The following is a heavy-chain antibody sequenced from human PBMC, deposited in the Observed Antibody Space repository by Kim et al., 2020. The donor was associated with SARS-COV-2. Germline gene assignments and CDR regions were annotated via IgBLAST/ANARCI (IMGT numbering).Heavy chain of an antibody. CDR1: GFTFSSYS. J-gene: IGHJ4*02. CDR2: ISSSGSYI. V-gene: IGHV3-21*01. CDR3: ARVLTSGWSYFDY. Sequence: GGSLRLSCAASGFTFSSYSMNWVRQAPGKGLEWISSISSSGSYIYYADSMKGRFTISRDNAKASLYLQMNSLRAEDTAVYYCARVLTSGWSYFDYWGQGTLATVAS. D-gene: IGHD6-19*01.